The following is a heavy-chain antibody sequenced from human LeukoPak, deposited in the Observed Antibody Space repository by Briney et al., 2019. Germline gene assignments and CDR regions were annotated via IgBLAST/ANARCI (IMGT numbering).Heavy chain of an antibody. CDR2: ITSAGGTT. CDR1: KFTFSIYA. D-gene: IGHD3-10*01. Sequence: GGSLRLSCATSKFTFSIYAMSWVRQAPGKGLEWVSSITSAGGTTWYAGSVKGRFTISRDNSKNTVYLQMNSLRVEDTAVYYCAKDRPNYYGTDGHYYRRDGDSWGQGTLVTVSS. CDR3: AKDRPNYYGTDGHYYRRDGDS. J-gene: IGHJ5*01. V-gene: IGHV3-23*01.